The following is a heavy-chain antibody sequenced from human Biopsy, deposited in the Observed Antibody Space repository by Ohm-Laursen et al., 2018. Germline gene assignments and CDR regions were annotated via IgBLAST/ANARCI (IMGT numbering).Heavy chain of an antibody. J-gene: IGHJ6*02. CDR1: GFSVSSYD. Sequence: SLRLSCAASGFSVSSYDMNWVRQAPGKGLEWISYISETSSHIYDADSVRGRFTVARDIAKNSLYLQLNSQGVEDTAVYYCARDSSRRAREGGMDVWGQGTTVTVSS. CDR2: ISETSSHI. V-gene: IGHV3-21*01. CDR3: ARDSSRRAREGGMDV. D-gene: IGHD2-2*01.